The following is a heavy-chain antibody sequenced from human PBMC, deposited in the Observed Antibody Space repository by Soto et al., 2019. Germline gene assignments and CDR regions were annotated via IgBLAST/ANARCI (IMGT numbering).Heavy chain of an antibody. V-gene: IGHV3-74*01. D-gene: IGHD2-15*01. CDR3: ARVKGSCSGGSCYADDAFDI. CDR1: EFKFSSYG. Sequence: GGSQMLAWASSEFKFSSYGGHLVRPAPGKGLVWVSRINSDGSSTSYADSVKGRFTISRDNAKNTLYLQMNSLRAEDTAVYYCARVKGSCSGGSCYADDAFDICGQGTMVTVSS. J-gene: IGHJ3*02. CDR2: INSDGSST.